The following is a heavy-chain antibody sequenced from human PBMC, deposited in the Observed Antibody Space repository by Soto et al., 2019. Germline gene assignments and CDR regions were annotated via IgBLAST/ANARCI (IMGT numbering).Heavy chain of an antibody. CDR2: IYYSGST. CDR1: GGSISSSSYY. CDR3: ARHLRFLEWLSSFDY. Sequence: KTSETLSLTCTVSGGSISSSSYYWGWIRQPPGKGLEWIGSIYYSGSTYYNPSLKSRVTISVDTSKNQFSLKLSSVTAADTAVYYCARHLRFLEWLSSFDYWGQGTLVTVSS. V-gene: IGHV4-39*01. J-gene: IGHJ4*02. D-gene: IGHD3-3*01.